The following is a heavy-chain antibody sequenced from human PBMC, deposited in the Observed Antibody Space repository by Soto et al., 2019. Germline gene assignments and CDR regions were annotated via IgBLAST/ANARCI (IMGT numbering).Heavy chain of an antibody. CDR3: ARPRYDGSGTPFDH. Sequence: GGSLRLSCAASGFTFSSYLMHWVRQVPGKGLVWVSRINSDGSSTSYADSVKGRFTISRDNAKNTLYLQMNSLTGEDTAVYYCARPRYDGSGTPFDHWGQGTLVTVSS. CDR1: GFTFSSYL. J-gene: IGHJ4*02. D-gene: IGHD3-22*01. CDR2: INSDGSST. V-gene: IGHV3-74*01.